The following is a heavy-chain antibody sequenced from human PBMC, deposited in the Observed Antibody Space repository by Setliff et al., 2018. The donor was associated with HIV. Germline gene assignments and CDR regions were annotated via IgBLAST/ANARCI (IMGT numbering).Heavy chain of an antibody. D-gene: IGHD3-3*01. Sequence: SETLSLTCAVYGESFSDYFWTWIRQPPGKGLEWIGEINHSGSTNYNPSLKSRVTISVDTSKNQISLKLTSVTAADTAVYYCATGAKNDFWDDPVPNPFDFWGQGTMVTVSS. CDR3: ATGAKNDFWDDPVPNPFDF. V-gene: IGHV4-34*01. J-gene: IGHJ3*01. CDR2: INHSGST. CDR1: GESFSDYF.